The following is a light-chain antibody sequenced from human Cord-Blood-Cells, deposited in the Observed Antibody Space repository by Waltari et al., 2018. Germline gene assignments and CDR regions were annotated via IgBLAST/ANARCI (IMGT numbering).Light chain of an antibody. Sequence: DIHMTQSPSSLSASVGDSVTITCLESQGISNYLAWYQQKPGKVPKLLIYAASTLQSGVPSRFSGSGSGTDFTLTISSLQAEDVATYYCQKYNSAPWTFGQGTKVEIK. CDR3: QKYNSAPWT. CDR1: QGISNY. V-gene: IGKV1-27*01. J-gene: IGKJ1*01. CDR2: AAS.